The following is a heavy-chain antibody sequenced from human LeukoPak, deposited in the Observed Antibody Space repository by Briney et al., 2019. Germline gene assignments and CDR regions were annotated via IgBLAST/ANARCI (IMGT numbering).Heavy chain of an antibody. Sequence: PSETLSLTCTVSGGSISGYYWTWIRQPPGKALEWIGYIYYSGRTSYKPYVKSRDTMSVDTSKNQFSLKLSSVTAADTAVYYCARVRASYYDSSDHPKAFDIWGQGTMVTVSS. V-gene: IGHV4-59*12. CDR1: GGSISGYY. D-gene: IGHD3-22*01. CDR3: ARVRASYYDSSDHPKAFDI. CDR2: IYYSGRT. J-gene: IGHJ3*02.